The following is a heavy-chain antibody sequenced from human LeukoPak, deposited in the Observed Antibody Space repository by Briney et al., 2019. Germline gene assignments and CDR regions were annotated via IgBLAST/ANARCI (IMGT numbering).Heavy chain of an antibody. V-gene: IGHV4-34*01. CDR3: VRRRGYCSSTSCYKGHWFDP. CDR2: INHSGST. CDR1: GGSFSGYY. J-gene: IGHJ5*02. D-gene: IGHD2-2*03. Sequence: SETLSLTCAVYGGSFSGYYWSWIRQPPGKGLERIGEINHSGSTNYNPSLKSRVTISVDTSKNQFSLKLSSVTAADTAVYYCVRRRGYCSSTSCYKGHWFDPWGQGTLVTVSS.